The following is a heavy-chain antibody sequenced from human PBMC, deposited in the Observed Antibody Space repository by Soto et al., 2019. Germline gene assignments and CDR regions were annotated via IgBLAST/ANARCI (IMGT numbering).Heavy chain of an antibody. Sequence: EVQLLESGGGLVQPGGSLRLSCAASGFTFSSYAMSWVRQAPGKGLEWVSAISGSGGSTYYADSVKGRFTISRDNSKNTLYLQMNSLRAEDTAEYYCANRIAVYWYFDLWGRGTLVTVSS. CDR3: ANRIAVYWYFDL. D-gene: IGHD6-19*01. J-gene: IGHJ2*01. CDR2: ISGSGGST. CDR1: GFTFSSYA. V-gene: IGHV3-23*01.